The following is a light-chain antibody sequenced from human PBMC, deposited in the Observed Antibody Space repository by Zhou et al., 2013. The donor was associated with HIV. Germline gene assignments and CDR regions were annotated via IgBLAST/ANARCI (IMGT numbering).Light chain of an antibody. J-gene: IGKJ1*01. V-gene: IGKV1-8*01. CDR3: QQYDSMAT. CDR2: GAS. Sequence: AIRITQSPSSLSASIGDKVTITCRASQGVGRSLAWYQQKAGKAPNLLIHGASTLNSGVPSRFSGSGSGTLFTLTISSLQPDDFATYYCQQYDSMATFGQGTKVEI. CDR1: QGVGRS.